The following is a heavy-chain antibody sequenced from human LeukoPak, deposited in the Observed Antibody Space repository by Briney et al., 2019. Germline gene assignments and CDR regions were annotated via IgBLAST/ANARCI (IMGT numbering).Heavy chain of an antibody. CDR1: GGSFSGYY. CDR2: INHSGST. CDR3: ARHVGYGNNWFDP. Sequence: SSETLSLTCAVYGGSFSGYYWSWIRQTPGKGLEWIGEINHSGSTNYNPSLKSRVTISVDTSKNQFSLKLRSVTAADTAVYYCARHVGYGNNWFDPWGQGTLVTVSS. D-gene: IGHD5-18*01. V-gene: IGHV4-34*01. J-gene: IGHJ5*02.